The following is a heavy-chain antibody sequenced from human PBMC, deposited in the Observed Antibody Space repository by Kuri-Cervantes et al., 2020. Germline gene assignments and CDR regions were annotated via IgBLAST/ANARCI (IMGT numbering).Heavy chain of an antibody. CDR1: GGTFSSYA. CDR2: IIPIFGTA. CDR3: ARGGYCSSTSCPPPDYYYYYMDV. V-gene: IGHV1-69*13. J-gene: IGHJ6*03. D-gene: IGHD2-2*03. Sequence: SVKVSCKASGGTFSSYAISWVRQAPGQGLEWMGGIIPIFGTANYAQKFQGRVTITADESTSTAYMELSSLRSEDTAVYYCARGGYCSSTSCPPPDYYYYYMDVWGKGTTVTGLL.